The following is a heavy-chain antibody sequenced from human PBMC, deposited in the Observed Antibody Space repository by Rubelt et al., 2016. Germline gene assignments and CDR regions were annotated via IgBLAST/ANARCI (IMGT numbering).Heavy chain of an antibody. V-gene: IGHV1-2*06. CDR1: GYTFTGYY. D-gene: IGHD6-19*01. CDR3: ARESSSGWYIDY. CDR2: INPNSGGT. Sequence: QVQLVQSGAEVKKPGASVKVSCKASGYTFTGYYMHWVRQAPGQGLEWMGRINPNSGGTNYAQKFQGRVTMTRDTSISTAYMELSRLRAEDTAVFYCARESSSGWYIDYWGQGTLVTVSS. J-gene: IGHJ4*02.